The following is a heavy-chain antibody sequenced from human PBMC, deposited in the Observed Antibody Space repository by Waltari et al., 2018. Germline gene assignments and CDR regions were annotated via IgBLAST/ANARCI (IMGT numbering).Heavy chain of an antibody. CDR3: AREYYGLLAGYYLDF. J-gene: IGHJ4*02. Sequence: EVQLVESGGGLVQPGGSLRASCAASGFTFSRYEMNWVRQAPGKGREWVSHISESVDDIYSADSVKGRFTVSRDNAKSSLYLEMNSLRAEDTAIYYCAREYYGLLAGYYLDFWGQGTLVTVSS. CDR1: GFTFSRYE. D-gene: IGHD3-16*01. CDR2: ISESVDDI. V-gene: IGHV3-48*03.